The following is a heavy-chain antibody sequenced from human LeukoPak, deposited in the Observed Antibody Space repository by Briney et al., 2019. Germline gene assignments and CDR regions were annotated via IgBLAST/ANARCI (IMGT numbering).Heavy chain of an antibody. J-gene: IGHJ4*02. CDR1: GFSISTYS. V-gene: IGHV3-74*01. CDR3: AVQLGTLDY. Sequence: GGSLRLSCAASGFSISTYSMHWVRQAPGKGLVWVSRINSDGTTTDYADSVQGRLTISRDNSKNTLYLQMNSLRAEDTAVYYCAVQLGTLDYWGQGTLSPSPQ. D-gene: IGHD7-27*01. CDR2: INSDGTTT.